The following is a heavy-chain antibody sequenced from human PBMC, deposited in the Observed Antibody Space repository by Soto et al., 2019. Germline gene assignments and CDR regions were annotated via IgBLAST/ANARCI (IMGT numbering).Heavy chain of an antibody. J-gene: IGHJ1*01. V-gene: IGHV3-11*03. CDR2: ISSSSSYT. CDR1: GFTFSDYY. Sequence: GGSLRLSCAASGFTFSDYYMSWIRQAPGKGLEWVSYISSSSSYTNYADSVKGRFTISRDNAKNSLYLQMNSLRAEDTAVYYCARWTSIAAAGTGEYFQHWGQGTLVTVSS. D-gene: IGHD6-13*01. CDR3: ARWTSIAAAGTGEYFQH.